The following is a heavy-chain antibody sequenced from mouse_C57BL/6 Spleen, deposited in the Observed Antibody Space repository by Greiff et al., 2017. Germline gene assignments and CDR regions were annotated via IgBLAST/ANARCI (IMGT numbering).Heavy chain of an antibody. CDR2: IYPRSGNT. D-gene: IGHD2-4*01. Sequence: VQLQQSGAELARPGASVKLSCKASGYTFTSYGISWVKQRPGQGLEWIGEIYPRSGNTYYNEKFKGKATLTADKSSSTAYMELRSLTSEDSAVYFCARRGYYDYERGFAYWGQGTLVTVSA. V-gene: IGHV1-81*01. J-gene: IGHJ3*01. CDR1: GYTFTSYG. CDR3: ARRGYYDYERGFAY.